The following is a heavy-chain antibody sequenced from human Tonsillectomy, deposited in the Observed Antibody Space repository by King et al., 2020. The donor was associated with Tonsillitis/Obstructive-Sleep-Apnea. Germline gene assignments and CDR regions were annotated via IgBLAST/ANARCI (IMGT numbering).Heavy chain of an antibody. CDR3: ARQDYLWGSYRTPQDPRFDF. D-gene: IGHD3-16*02. CDR1: GYSFTSYW. J-gene: IGHJ4*02. V-gene: IGHV5-51*01. CDR2: IYPGDSET. Sequence: VQLVQSGAEVKKPGESLKISCKGSGYSFTSYWIGWVRQMPGKGLEWMGIIYPGDSETRYSPSFQGQVTISADMSISTAYLQWSSLKASDTAMYYCARQDYLWGSYRTPQDPRFDFWGQGTLVTVSS.